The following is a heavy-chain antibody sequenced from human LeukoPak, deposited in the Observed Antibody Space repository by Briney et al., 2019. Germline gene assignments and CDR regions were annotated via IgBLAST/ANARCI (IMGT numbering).Heavy chain of an antibody. CDR3: AKNLKKGTLSSSWFFFDY. Sequence: PGGSLRLSCAASGFTFSSYAMSWVRQAPGKGLEWVSAISGSGGSTYYADSVKGRFTISRDNSKNTLYLQMNSLRAEDTAVYYCAKNLKKGTLSSSWFFFDYWGRGTLVTVSS. CDR2: ISGSGGST. V-gene: IGHV3-23*01. J-gene: IGHJ4*02. CDR1: GFTFSSYA. D-gene: IGHD6-13*01.